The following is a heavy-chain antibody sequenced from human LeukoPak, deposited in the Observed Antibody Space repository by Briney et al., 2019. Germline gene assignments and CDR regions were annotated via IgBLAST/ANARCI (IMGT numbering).Heavy chain of an antibody. D-gene: IGHD3-10*01. Sequence: PGGSLRLTCAASGFTFSSYNMNWVRQAPGKGLEWVSYISSSSSTIYYADSVKGRFTISRDNAKNSLYLQMNSLRAEDTSVYYCARDVGSGTYAAFDIWGQGTMVTVSS. CDR3: ARDVGSGTYAAFDI. CDR1: GFTFSSYN. J-gene: IGHJ3*02. V-gene: IGHV3-48*01. CDR2: ISSSSSTI.